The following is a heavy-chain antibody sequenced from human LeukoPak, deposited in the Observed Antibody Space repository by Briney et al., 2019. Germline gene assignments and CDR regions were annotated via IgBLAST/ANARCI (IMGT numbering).Heavy chain of an antibody. V-gene: IGHV3-30*02. CDR1: GFTFSDYA. CDR3: ATHILFWSGLFDS. Sequence: GGSLRLSCAASGFTFSDYAMHWVRQAPGKGLEWVAFMRHDGSTIYYADSVKGRFTISRDNSKNTLYLQMDDLRAEDSAVYYCATHILFWSGLFDSWGQGALVSVSS. J-gene: IGHJ4*02. CDR2: MRHDGSTI. D-gene: IGHD3-3*01.